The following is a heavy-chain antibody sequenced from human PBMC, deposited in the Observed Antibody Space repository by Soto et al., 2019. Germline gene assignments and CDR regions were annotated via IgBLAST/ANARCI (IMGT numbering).Heavy chain of an antibody. D-gene: IGHD3-3*01. CDR3: ATLSNDFWSGPNNWFDP. V-gene: IGHV1-18*01. Sequence: ASVKVSCKTSNYNFTNYAITWVRQAPGQGLEWVGWISTYNGNTKSAQNLQGRVTMTTDTSTATAYMDLRALRSDDTAVYYCATLSNDFWSGPNNWFDPWGQGTLVTVSS. J-gene: IGHJ5*02. CDR1: NYNFTNYA. CDR2: ISTYNGNT.